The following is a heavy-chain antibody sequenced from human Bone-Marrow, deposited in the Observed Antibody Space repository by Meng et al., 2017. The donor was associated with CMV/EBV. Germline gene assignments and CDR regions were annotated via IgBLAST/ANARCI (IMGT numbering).Heavy chain of an antibody. V-gene: IGHV4-61*01. CDR3: ARDAGTIAVSGIGDY. CDR2: IYDSGST. Sequence: SETLSLTCTVSGGSVSSDSYYWSWIRQPPGKGLEWIGYIYDSGSTNDNPSLKSRVTISVDTSKNQFSLKLSSVTAADTAVYYCARDAGTIAVSGIGDYWGQGTLVTVSS. J-gene: IGHJ4*02. D-gene: IGHD6-19*01. CDR1: GGSVSSDSYY.